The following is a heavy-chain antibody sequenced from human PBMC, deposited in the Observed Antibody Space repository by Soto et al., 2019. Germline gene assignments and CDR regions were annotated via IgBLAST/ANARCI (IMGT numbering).Heavy chain of an antibody. Sequence: QLQLQESGPGLAKPSETLSLTCTVSSGSISSTSSYWAWIRQPPGKGLEWVGSIYYLGNTYYNPSLGSRVTISVDTSKNQFSLKLSSVTAADTAVFYCAGLYPYESSGYHLDYWSQGTLVTVSS. CDR3: AGLYPYESSGYHLDY. V-gene: IGHV4-39*01. CDR2: IYYLGNT. D-gene: IGHD3-22*01. CDR1: SGSISSTSSY. J-gene: IGHJ4*02.